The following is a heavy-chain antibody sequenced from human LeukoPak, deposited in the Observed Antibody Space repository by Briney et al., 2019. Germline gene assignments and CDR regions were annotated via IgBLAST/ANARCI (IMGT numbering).Heavy chain of an antibody. CDR3: ARGAQGYCSSTSCERGNYYYYMDV. J-gene: IGHJ6*03. CDR2: INHSGST. D-gene: IGHD2-2*01. CDR1: GGSFSGYY. Sequence: SETLSLTCVVYGGSFSGYYWSWIRQPPGKGLEWIGEINHSGSTNYNPSLKSRVTISVDTSKNQFSLKLSSVTAADTAVYYCARGAQGYCSSTSCERGNYYYYMDVWGKGTTVTVSS. V-gene: IGHV4-34*01.